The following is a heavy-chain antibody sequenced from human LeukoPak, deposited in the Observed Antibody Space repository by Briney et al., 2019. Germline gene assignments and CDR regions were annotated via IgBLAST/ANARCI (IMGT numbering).Heavy chain of an antibody. D-gene: IGHD3-10*01. CDR1: GGSISSSSYY. CDR3: AKHYMGSSYNHGLDC. J-gene: IGHJ4*02. Sequence: SETLSLTCTVSGGSISSSSYYGGWIRQPPGKGLEWIGSIHYSGSTYYNPSLKSRVTISVDTSKNQFSLKLSSVTAADTALYYCAKHYMGSSYNHGLDCWGQGTLVTVSS. CDR2: IHYSGST. V-gene: IGHV4-39*01.